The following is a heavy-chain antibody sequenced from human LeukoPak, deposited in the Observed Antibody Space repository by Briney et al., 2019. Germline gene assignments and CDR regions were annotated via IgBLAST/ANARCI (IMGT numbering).Heavy chain of an antibody. CDR3: ARLGSNVFDH. CDR2: IYHSGST. Sequence: SETLSLTCTVSGYSISSGYYWGWIRQPPGKGLEWIGSIYHSGSTYYNPSLKSRVTISVDTSKNQFSLKLSSVTAADTAVYYCARLGSNVFDHWGQGTLVTVSS. V-gene: IGHV4-38-2*02. D-gene: IGHD3-10*01. CDR1: GYSISSGYY. J-gene: IGHJ4*02.